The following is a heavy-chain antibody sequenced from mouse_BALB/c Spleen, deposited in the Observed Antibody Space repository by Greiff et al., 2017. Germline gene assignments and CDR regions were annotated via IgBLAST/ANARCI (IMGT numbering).Heavy chain of an antibody. D-gene: IGHD2-10*01. CDR1: GFTFSDYY. CDR3: ARGSYYGKPSYAMDY. J-gene: IGHJ4*01. Sequence: EVQRVESGGGLVKPGGSLKLSCAASGFTFSDYYMYWVRQTPEKRLEWVATISDGGSYTYYPDSVKGRFTISRDNAKNNLYLQMSSLKSEDTAMYYCARGSYYGKPSYAMDYWGQGTSVTVSS. CDR2: ISDGGSYT. V-gene: IGHV5-4*02.